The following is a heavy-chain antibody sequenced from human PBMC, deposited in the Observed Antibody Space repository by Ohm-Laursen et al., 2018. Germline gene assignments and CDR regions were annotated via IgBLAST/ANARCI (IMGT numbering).Heavy chain of an antibody. CDR1: GFTLSSYW. J-gene: IGHJ4*02. CDR3: AITDPSY. Sequence: SLRLSCTASGFTLSSYWMSWARQAPGKGLEWVANIKQDGSEKYYVDSVKGRFTISRDNSKNTLYLQMNSLRAEDTAVYYCAITDPSYWGQGTLVTVSS. V-gene: IGHV3-7*01. CDR2: IKQDGSEK.